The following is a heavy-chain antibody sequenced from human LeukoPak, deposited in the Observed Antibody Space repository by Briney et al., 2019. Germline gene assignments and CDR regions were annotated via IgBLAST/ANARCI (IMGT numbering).Heavy chain of an antibody. CDR2: IISGRDNI. V-gene: IGHV3-21*04. D-gene: IGHD4/OR15-4a*01. CDR3: ARRAGAYSHPYDY. Sequence: GGSLRLSCAASGFTFSTYSMNWVRQAPGKGLEWVSGIISGRDNIYYADSVKGRFTISRDNSKNTLYLQMNSLRAEDTAVYYCARRAGAYSHPYDYWGQGTLVTVSS. J-gene: IGHJ4*02. CDR1: GFTFSTYS.